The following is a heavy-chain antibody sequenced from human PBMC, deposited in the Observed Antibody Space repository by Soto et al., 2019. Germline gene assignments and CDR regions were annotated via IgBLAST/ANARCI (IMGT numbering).Heavy chain of an antibody. V-gene: IGHV1-18*01. J-gene: IGHJ1*01. D-gene: IGHD3-9*01. CDR3: ARIGFDGH. CDR1: GYTFTSYC. CDR2: ISVYTDNA. Sequence: QVQLVQSGSEIKKPGASVKVSCKAFGYTFTSYCIGWVRQAPGQGLEWMGWISVYTDNANYAQKLQGRVTMTTATSSSTAYMELRSLKSDDTAVYYFARIGFDGHWGQGTLVTVSS.